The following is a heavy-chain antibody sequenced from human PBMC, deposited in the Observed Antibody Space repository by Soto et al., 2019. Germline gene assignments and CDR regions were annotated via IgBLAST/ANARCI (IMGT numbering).Heavy chain of an antibody. Sequence: ASVKVSCKASGYTFTSYGISCVLQSPGQGLEWMGWISAYNGNTNYAQKLQGRVTMTTDTSTSTAYMELRSLRSDDTAVYYCARDRGELSFRAFDIWGQGTMVTVSS. CDR2: ISAYNGNT. D-gene: IGHD3-16*02. CDR3: ARDRGELSFRAFDI. J-gene: IGHJ3*02. V-gene: IGHV1-18*04. CDR1: GYTFTSYG.